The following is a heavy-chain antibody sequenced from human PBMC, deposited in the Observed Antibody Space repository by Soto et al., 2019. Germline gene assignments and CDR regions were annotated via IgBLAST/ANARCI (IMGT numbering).Heavy chain of an antibody. J-gene: IGHJ3*01. CDR3: ARGGSSDWQVAFDF. D-gene: IGHD6-19*01. Sequence: LALTCAVYGGSFSGYFWDWIRQTPGKGLEWIGKVNHNGRNNYNPSLKSRVTISLDMSKNQISLKLTSVTAADTAVYYCARGGSSDWQVAFDFWGQGTMVTVSS. CDR2: VNHNGRN. CDR1: GGSFSGYF. V-gene: IGHV4-34*01.